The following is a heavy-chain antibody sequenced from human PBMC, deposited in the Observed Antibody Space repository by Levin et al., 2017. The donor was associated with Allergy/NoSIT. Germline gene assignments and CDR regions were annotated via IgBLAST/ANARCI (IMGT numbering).Heavy chain of an antibody. D-gene: IGHD1-26*01. CDR3: ARGRSGSYHSPFDY. V-gene: IGHV4-59*01. Sequence: SETLSLTCTVSGGSISSYYWSWIRQPPGKGLEWIGYIYYSGSTNYNPSLKSRVTISVDTSKNQFSLNLSSVTAADMAVYYCARGRSGSYHSPFDYWGQGTLVTVSS. J-gene: IGHJ4*02. CDR2: IYYSGST. CDR1: GGSISSYY.